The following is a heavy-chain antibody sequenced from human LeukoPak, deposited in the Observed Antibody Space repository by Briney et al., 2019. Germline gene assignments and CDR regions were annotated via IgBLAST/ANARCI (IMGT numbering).Heavy chain of an antibody. J-gene: IGHJ6*02. CDR3: ARDYVGVVAATRYYYGMDV. Sequence: ASVKVSCKASGYTFTGYYMHWVRQAPGQGLEWMGWINPNSGGTNYAQKFQGRVTMTRDTSISTAYMGLSRLRSDDTAVYYCARDYVGVVAATRYYYGMDVWGQGTTVTVSS. V-gene: IGHV1-2*02. D-gene: IGHD2-15*01. CDR1: GYTFTGYY. CDR2: INPNSGGT.